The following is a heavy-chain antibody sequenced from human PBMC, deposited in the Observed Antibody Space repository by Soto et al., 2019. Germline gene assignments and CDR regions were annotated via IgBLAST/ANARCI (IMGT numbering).Heavy chain of an antibody. CDR3: ARGGTVVNGFDY. Sequence: PSETLSLTCTVSGGSISSGDYYWSWIRQPPGKGLEWIGYIYYSGSTYYNPSLKSRVTISVDTSKNQFSLKLSSVTPADTAVYYCARGGTVVNGFDYWGQGTLVTVSS. V-gene: IGHV4-30-4*02. J-gene: IGHJ4*02. D-gene: IGHD2-15*01. CDR2: IYYSGST. CDR1: GGSISSGDYY.